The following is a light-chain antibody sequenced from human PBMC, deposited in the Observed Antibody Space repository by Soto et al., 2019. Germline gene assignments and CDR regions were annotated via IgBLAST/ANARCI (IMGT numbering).Light chain of an antibody. CDR2: DAS. CDR1: QSVSSY. V-gene: IGKV3-11*01. J-gene: IGKJ4*01. Sequence: EIVLTQSPATLSLSPGERATLSCRASQSVSSYLAWYQQKPGQAPRLLIYDASNRATGIPVRFSGSGSGTYSTLTISSLEPVDFAVYYCQQRSNWPPLTFGGGTKVEIK. CDR3: QQRSNWPPLT.